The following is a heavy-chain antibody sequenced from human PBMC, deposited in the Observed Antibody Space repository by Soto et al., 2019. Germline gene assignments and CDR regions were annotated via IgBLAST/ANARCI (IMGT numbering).Heavy chain of an antibody. CDR1: GFTFSSYG. J-gene: IGHJ4*02. Sequence: QVQLVESGGGVVQPGRSLRLSCAASGFTFSSYGMHWVRQAPGKGLEWVAVIWYDGSNKYYADSVKGRFTISRDNSKKTVYLEINSLRAEDTAVYYCAKDGLGVAYFFDYWGQGTLVTVSS. D-gene: IGHD3-3*01. CDR2: IWYDGSNK. CDR3: AKDGLGVAYFFDY. V-gene: IGHV3-33*06.